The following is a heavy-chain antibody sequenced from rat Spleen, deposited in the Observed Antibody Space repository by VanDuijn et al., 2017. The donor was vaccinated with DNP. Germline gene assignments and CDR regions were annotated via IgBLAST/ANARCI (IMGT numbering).Heavy chain of an antibody. CDR3: AIQLGVFDY. V-gene: IGHV3-1*01. J-gene: IGHJ2*01. Sequence: EVQLQESGPGLVKPSQSLSLTCSVTGYSITSNYWGWIRKFPGSEMEWIGHISYGGNTRYNPSLKSRISITRDTSKNQFFLQVKSVTPEDSATYYCAIQLGVFDYWGQGVMVTVSS. CDR2: ISYGGNT. D-gene: IGHD3-8*01. CDR1: GYSITSNY.